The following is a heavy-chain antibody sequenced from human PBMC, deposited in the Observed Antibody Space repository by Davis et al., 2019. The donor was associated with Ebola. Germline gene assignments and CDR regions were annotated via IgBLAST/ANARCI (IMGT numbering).Heavy chain of an antibody. CDR2: INPITGGT. V-gene: IGHV1-46*01. D-gene: IGHD3-22*01. CDR3: AREGGRYYDSSGYVFDI. J-gene: IGHJ3*02. Sequence: ASVKVSCKASGYRFTSYYMHWVRQAPGQGLEWMGIINPITGGTSYAQNFQVRVNMTRDTSTSTVYMELSSLRSEDMAVHYCAREGGRYYDSSGYVFDIWGQGTMVKVSS. CDR1: GYRFTSYY.